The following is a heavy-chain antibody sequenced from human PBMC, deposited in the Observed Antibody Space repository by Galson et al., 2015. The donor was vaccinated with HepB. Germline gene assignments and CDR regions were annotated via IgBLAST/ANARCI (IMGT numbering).Heavy chain of an antibody. CDR3: AKDVGGAVPDY. Sequence: SLRISCAGSGFTFNNYAMNWVRQAPGKGLEWVSSISPSGCSTYYADSVMGQFTISRYISKSTLFLQMHSLRFEDTAGYFCAKDVGGAVPDYWGQGTLVTVSS. J-gene: IGHJ4*02. CDR2: ISPSGCST. V-gene: IGHV3-23*01. CDR1: GFTFNNYA. D-gene: IGHD3-16*01.